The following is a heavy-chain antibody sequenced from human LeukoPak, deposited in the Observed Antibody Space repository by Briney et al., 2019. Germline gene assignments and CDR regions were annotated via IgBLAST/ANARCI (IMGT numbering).Heavy chain of an antibody. V-gene: IGHV3-48*04. Sequence: QFWGVLRLSCAASGFSFREYGMHWVRQAPGKGLEWVSYISSSSSTIYYADSVKGRFTISRDNAKNSLYLQMNSLRAEDTAVYYCARGPAVFTAPFPYYFDYWGQGTLVTVSS. D-gene: IGHD2-2*01. CDR2: ISSSSSTI. CDR1: GFSFREYG. CDR3: ARGPAVFTAPFPYYFDY. J-gene: IGHJ4*02.